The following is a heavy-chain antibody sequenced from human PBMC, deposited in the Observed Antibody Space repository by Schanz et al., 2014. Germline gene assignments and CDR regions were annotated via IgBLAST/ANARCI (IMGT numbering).Heavy chain of an antibody. Sequence: QVQLVESGGGVVQPGRSLRLFCAASGFTFSTCAMHWVRQAPGKGLEWVAVISYEGNDKYYGDSVKGRFTISRDSPKNRLYLQMNSLRPEDSGVYYCARGVARERYSDWLELDYWGQGTLVTVSS. CDR1: GFTFSTCA. J-gene: IGHJ4*02. D-gene: IGHD3-9*01. V-gene: IGHV3-30*04. CDR3: ARGVARERYSDWLELDY. CDR2: ISYEGNDK.